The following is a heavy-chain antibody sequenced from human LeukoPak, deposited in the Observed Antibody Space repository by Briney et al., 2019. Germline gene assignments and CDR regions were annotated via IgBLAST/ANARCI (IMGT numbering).Heavy chain of an antibody. D-gene: IGHD1-1*01. CDR2: INRDARTS. J-gene: IGHJ3*01. CDR1: EPTFSNYW. Sequence: PGGSLRLSSVASEPTFSNYWMHWVRQTPGKGLVWVSRINRDARTSYYAGSVKGRFTISRDNAKNTLYLQMNSLRAEDTAIYYCARGSHNWNDDQPSDVWGQGTMVTVSS. V-gene: IGHV3-74*01. CDR3: ARGSHNWNDDQPSDV.